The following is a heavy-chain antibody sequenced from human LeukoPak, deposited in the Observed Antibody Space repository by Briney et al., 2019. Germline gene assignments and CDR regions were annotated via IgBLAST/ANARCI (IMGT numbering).Heavy chain of an antibody. Sequence: GASVKVSCKASGYTFTSYYMHWVRQAPGQGLEWMGIINPSGGSTSYAQKFQGRVTMTRDMSTSTVYMELSSLRSEDTAVYYCARPLNWGSRRGFNWFDPWGQGTLVTVSS. D-gene: IGHD7-27*01. CDR1: GYTFTSYY. CDR3: ARPLNWGSRRGFNWFDP. J-gene: IGHJ5*02. CDR2: INPSGGST. V-gene: IGHV1-46*01.